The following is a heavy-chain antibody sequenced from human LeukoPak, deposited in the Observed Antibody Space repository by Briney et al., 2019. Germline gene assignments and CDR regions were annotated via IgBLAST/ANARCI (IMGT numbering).Heavy chain of an antibody. J-gene: IGHJ2*01. D-gene: IGHD4-11*01. CDR1: AGSFSAYY. CDR2: INHSGST. CDR3: ARVSYYSNPEYWYFDF. Sequence: PSETLSLTCAVYAGSFSAYYWTWIRQPPGKGLEWIGEINHSGSTNYNPSLKSRVTISVDTSKNQFSLRLSSVTAADTAVYYCARVSYYSNPEYWYFDFWGRGTLVTVSS. V-gene: IGHV4-34*01.